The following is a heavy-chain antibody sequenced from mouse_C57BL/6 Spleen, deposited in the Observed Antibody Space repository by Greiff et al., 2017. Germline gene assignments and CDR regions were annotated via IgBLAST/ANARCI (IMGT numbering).Heavy chain of an antibody. Sequence: EVQLQQSGAELVKPGASVKLSCTASGFNIKDYYMHWVKQRTEQGLEWIGRIDPEDGETKYAPQFQGKATITADTSSNTAYLQLSSLTSEDTAVYYCARETYYGSSSHAMDYWGQGTSVTVSS. CDR1: GFNIKDYY. J-gene: IGHJ4*01. CDR2: IDPEDGET. V-gene: IGHV14-2*01. D-gene: IGHD1-1*01. CDR3: ARETYYGSSSHAMDY.